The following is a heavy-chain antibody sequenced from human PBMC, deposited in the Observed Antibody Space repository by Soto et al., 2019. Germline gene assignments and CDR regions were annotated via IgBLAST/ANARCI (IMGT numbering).Heavy chain of an antibody. J-gene: IGHJ4*02. V-gene: IGHV1-69*12. CDR1: GGTFSSYA. CDR3: ARVKYYYDSSGYYSIFDY. CDR2: IIPIFGTA. D-gene: IGHD3-22*01. Sequence: QVQLVQSGAEVKKPGSSVKVSCKASGGTFSSYAISWVRQAPGQGLEWMGGIIPIFGTANYAQKFQGRVTITADESTSTAYMELSSLRSEDTAVYYCARVKYYYDSSGYYSIFDYWGQGTLVTVSS.